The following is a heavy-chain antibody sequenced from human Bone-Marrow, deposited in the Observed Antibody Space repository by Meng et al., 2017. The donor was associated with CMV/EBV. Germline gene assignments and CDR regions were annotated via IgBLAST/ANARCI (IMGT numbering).Heavy chain of an antibody. V-gene: IGHV3-13*01. CDR3: ARGTPSNDGAFDY. Sequence: GGSLRLSCAASGFTFSSYDMHWVRQATGKGLEWVSAIGTAGDTYYPGSVKGRFTISRDNSKNTLYLQMNSLRAEDTAVYYCARGTPSNDGAFDYWGQGTLVTVSS. CDR2: IGTAGDT. CDR1: GFTFSSYD. D-gene: IGHD4-11*01. J-gene: IGHJ4*02.